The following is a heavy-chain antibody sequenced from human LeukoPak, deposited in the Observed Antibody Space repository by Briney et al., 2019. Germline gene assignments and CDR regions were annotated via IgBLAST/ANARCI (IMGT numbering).Heavy chain of an antibody. Sequence: GGSLRLSCAASGFTFSDYYMSWIRQAPGKGLEWVSYISSSGTTIYYADSVKGRFTISRDGAKKSLNLQMNSLRAEDTAVYYCARAKYCSSTSCYPPFGMDVWGQGTTVTVSS. CDR3: ARAKYCSSTSCYPPFGMDV. V-gene: IGHV3-11*01. CDR2: ISSSGTTI. CDR1: GFTFSDYY. D-gene: IGHD2-2*01. J-gene: IGHJ6*02.